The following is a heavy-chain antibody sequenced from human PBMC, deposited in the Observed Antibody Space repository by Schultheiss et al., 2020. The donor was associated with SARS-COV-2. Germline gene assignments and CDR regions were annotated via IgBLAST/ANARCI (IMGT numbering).Heavy chain of an antibody. CDR2: ISSSGSTI. J-gene: IGHJ6*02. CDR3: ARDHGDYENYYYGMDV. CDR1: GFTFSRFA. Sequence: GGSLRLSCAASGFTFSRFAMTWVRQAPGKGLEWVSYISSSGSTIYYADSVKGRFTISRDNAKNSLYLQMNSLRAEDTAVYYCARDHGDYENYYYGMDVWGQGTTVTVSS. D-gene: IGHD4-17*01. V-gene: IGHV3-48*04.